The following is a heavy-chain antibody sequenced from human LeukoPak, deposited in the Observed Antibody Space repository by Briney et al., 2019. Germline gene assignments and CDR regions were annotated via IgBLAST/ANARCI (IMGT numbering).Heavy chain of an antibody. CDR3: ARDPSMVRGEKTPYFDY. V-gene: IGHV3-9*01. CDR1: GFTFDDYA. D-gene: IGHD3-10*01. J-gene: IGHJ4*02. Sequence: GGSLRLSCAASGFTFDDYAMHWVRHAPGKGLEWVSGISWNSGRIDYADSVKGRFTISRDNAKNSLYLQMNSLRAEDTAVYYCARDPSMVRGEKTPYFDYWGQGTLVTVSS. CDR2: ISWNSGRI.